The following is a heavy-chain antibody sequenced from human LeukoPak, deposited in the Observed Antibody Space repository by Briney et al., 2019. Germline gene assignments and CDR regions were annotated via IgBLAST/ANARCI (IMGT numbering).Heavy chain of an antibody. CDR1: GGSISSYY. D-gene: IGHD5-18*01. CDR3: ARTTEGGYTYNYFYYYYMDV. V-gene: IGHV4-59*01. Sequence: PSETLSLTCTVSGGSISSYYWSWIRQPPGKGLEWIGYIYYSGSTNYNPSLKSRISISVDTSKNQFSLKLSSVTAADTAVYYCARTTEGGYTYNYFYYYYMDVWGKGTTVTISS. CDR2: IYYSGST. J-gene: IGHJ6*03.